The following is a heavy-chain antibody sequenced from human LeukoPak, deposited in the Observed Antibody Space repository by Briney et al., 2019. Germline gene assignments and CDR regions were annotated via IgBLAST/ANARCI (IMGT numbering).Heavy chain of an antibody. Sequence: GGSLRLSCTASGFSFSASAMHGVRQAPGKGLEWLSFITSGGSNIDYADSVRGRFTISRDNVNNTLFLQMNSLRVEDTAVYYCARLRIYDDMEYWGQGTLVTVSS. CDR3: ARLRIYDDMEY. CDR1: GFSFSASA. CDR2: ITSGGSNI. V-gene: IGHV3-48*01. D-gene: IGHD2/OR15-2a*01. J-gene: IGHJ4*02.